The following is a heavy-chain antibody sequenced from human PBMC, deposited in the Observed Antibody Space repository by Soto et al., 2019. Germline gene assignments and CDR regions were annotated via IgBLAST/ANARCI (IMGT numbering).Heavy chain of an antibody. J-gene: IGHJ4*02. V-gene: IGHV3-30-3*01. CDR1: GFTFSSYA. CDR2: ISYDGSNK. Sequence: PGGSLSLSCAASGFTFSSYAMHWVRQAPGKGLEWVAVISYDGSNKYYADSVKGRFTISRDNSKNTLYLQMNSLRAEDTAVYYCADHCSGGSCQFDYWGQGTLATVSS. CDR3: ADHCSGGSCQFDY. D-gene: IGHD2-15*01.